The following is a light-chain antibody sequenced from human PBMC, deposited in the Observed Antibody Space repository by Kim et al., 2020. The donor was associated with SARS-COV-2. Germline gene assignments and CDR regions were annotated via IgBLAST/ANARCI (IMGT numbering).Light chain of an antibody. CDR2: GAS. CDR1: QTVSSNY. V-gene: IGKV3-20*01. J-gene: IGKJ2*01. CDR3: KEYDSSPYT. Sequence: EIVLTQNPGTLSLSPGERATLSCRASQTVSSNYLAWYQQRPGQAPRLLISGASSRATGIPDKFSGSGSGTDFTLTISRLEPEDFAVYYCKEYDSSPYTFGQGTKLEI.